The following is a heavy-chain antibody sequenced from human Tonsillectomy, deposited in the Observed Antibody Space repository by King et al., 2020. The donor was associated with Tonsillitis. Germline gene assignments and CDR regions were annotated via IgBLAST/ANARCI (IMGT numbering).Heavy chain of an antibody. V-gene: IGHV3-30-3*01. CDR2: ISYDGTNK. CDR1: GFTFSSNA. CDR3: AREWMEGAFNI. Sequence: VQLVESGGGVVQPGRSLRLSCAASGFTFSSNAMHWVRQAPGKGLEWVAVISYDGTNKYDADSVKGRFTISRDNFKNTLYLQMNSLRAEDTAVYYCAREWMEGAFNIWGQGTTVTVSS. J-gene: IGHJ3*02. D-gene: IGHD5-12*01.